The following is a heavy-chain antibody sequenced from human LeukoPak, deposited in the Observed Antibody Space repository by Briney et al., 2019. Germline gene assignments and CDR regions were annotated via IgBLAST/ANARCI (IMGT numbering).Heavy chain of an antibody. Sequence: PGGSLRLSCAAPGFTFSSYWMSWVRQAPGKGLEWVANIKQDGSEKYYVDSVKGRFTISRDNAKNSLYLQMNSLRAEDTAVYYCARRGYSFSLFDYWGQGTLVTVSS. J-gene: IGHJ4*02. CDR3: ARRGYSFSLFDY. CDR2: IKQDGSEK. D-gene: IGHD5-18*01. V-gene: IGHV3-7*03. CDR1: GFTFSSYW.